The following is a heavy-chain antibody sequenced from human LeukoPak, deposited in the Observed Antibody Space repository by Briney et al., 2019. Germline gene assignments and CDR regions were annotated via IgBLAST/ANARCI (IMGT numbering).Heavy chain of an antibody. D-gene: IGHD3-3*01. CDR2: IKQDGSEK. CDR1: GFTFSNYG. CDR3: ARRKLVDYDFWSGYYTFYYYYYMDV. J-gene: IGHJ6*03. V-gene: IGHV3-7*01. Sequence: GGSLRLSCAVSGFTFSNYGMSWVRQAPGRGVEWVANIKQDGSEKYYVDSVKGRFTISRDNAKNSLYLQMNSLRAEDTAVYYCARRKLVDYDFWSGYYTFYYYYYMDVWGKGTTVTVSS.